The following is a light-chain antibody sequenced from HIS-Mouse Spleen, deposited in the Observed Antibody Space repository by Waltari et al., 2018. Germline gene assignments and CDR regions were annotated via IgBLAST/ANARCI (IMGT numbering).Light chain of an antibody. J-gene: IGLJ2*01. V-gene: IGLV3-19*01. CDR2: GKN. CDR3: NSRDSSGNHLV. Sequence: SSELTQDPAVSVALGQTVRITCQGDSLSSYYASWYQQKPGQAPVLVIYGKNNRPSGLPDRFSGSSSGNTASLTITGAQAEDEADYYCNSRDSSGNHLVFGGGTKLTVL. CDR1: SLSSYY.